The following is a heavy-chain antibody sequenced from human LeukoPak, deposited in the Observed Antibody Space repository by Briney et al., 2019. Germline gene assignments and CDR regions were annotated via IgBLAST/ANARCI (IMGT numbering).Heavy chain of an antibody. CDR3: AKYCSSTSCCWFDP. CDR1: GRSISSGGYY. J-gene: IGHJ5*02. D-gene: IGHD2-2*01. V-gene: IGHV4-30-2*02. CDR2: IYHSGST. Sequence: PSETLSLTCTVSGRSISSGGYYWSWLRQPPGKGLEWLGYIYHSGSTYYTPSHKCRVTISVDRSKNQFSLKLRSVTAADTAVDWCAKYCSSTSCCWFDPWGQGTLVTVSS.